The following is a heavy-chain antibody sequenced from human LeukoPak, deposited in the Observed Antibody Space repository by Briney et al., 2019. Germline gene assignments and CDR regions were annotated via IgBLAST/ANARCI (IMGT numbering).Heavy chain of an antibody. CDR1: GFTFSSYS. J-gene: IGHJ3*02. CDR2: ISSSSSYI. D-gene: IGHD2-15*01. Sequence: GGSLRLSCAASGFTFSSYSMNWVRQAPGKGLEWVSSISSSSSYIYYADSVKGRFTISRDNAKNSLYLQMNSLRAEDTAVYYCATPLVVVVAAGGRDAFDIWGQGTMVTVSS. CDR3: ATPLVVVVAAGGRDAFDI. V-gene: IGHV3-21*01.